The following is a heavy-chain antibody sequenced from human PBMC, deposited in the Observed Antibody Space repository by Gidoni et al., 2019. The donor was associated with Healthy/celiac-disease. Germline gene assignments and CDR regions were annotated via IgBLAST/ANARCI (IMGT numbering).Heavy chain of an antibody. CDR1: GCTFSSYS. J-gene: IGHJ4*02. Sequence: EVQLVESGGGLVQRGGSLRLCCAASGCTFSSYSMNLCCQAPGKGLEWVSYISSSSSTIYYADSLKGRFTISRDNAENSLYLQMNSLRDEDTAVYYCARDLAAAGREEYYFDYWGQGTLVTVSS. CDR2: ISSSSSTI. CDR3: ARDLAAAGREEYYFDY. D-gene: IGHD6-13*01. V-gene: IGHV3-48*02.